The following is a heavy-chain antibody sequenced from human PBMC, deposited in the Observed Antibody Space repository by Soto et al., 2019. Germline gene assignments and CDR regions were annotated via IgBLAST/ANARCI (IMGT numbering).Heavy chain of an antibody. CDR2: ISDTGNT. D-gene: IGHD3-10*01. CDR1: GGSIRRYS. CDR3: ARDRVTMIRGVIRKWWSEP. J-gene: IGHJ5*02. V-gene: IGHV4-59*01. Sequence: SEKLLHTYTVSGGSIRRYSWIWIRQPPGKGLEWIGYISDTGNTYYNPSLKSRLTISADPSKNQFSLKLTSVTAADTAVYYCARDRVTMIRGVIRKWWSEPWGKGIRVT.